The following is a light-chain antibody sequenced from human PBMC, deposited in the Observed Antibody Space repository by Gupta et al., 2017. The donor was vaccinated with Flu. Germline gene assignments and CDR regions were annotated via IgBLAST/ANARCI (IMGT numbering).Light chain of an antibody. V-gene: IGKV6-21*01. CDR3: HQGRVVTWT. J-gene: IGKJ1*01. CDR2: YTS. CDR1: QNIGGS. Sequence: EIVLPQSPDFQSVTPKENVTITCRASQNIGGSLHWYRQKPDQSPELLIRYTSQSVSGGPSRGSGGGAGTVFTSTSNGVEAEDAGTYLWHQGRVVTWTFGQGTKVEIK.